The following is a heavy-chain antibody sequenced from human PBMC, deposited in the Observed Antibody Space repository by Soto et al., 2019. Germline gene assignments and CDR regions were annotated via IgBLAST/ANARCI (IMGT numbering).Heavy chain of an antibody. CDR2: IYYSGST. CDR3: ARAPLSPDY. J-gene: IGHJ4*02. V-gene: IGHV4-31*03. CDR1: GGSISNGGYY. Sequence: QVQLQESGPGLVKPSQTLSLTCTVSGGSISNGGYYWSWIRQHPGKALEWIGYIYYSGSTYYNPSVEGRVPVSVDTSQDQFSLKPTSVTAADTAVYYCARAPLSPDYWGQGTLVTVSS. D-gene: IGHD3-10*01.